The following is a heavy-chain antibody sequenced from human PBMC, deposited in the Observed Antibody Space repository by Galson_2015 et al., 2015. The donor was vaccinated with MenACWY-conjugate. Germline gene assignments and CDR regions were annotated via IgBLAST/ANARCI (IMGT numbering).Heavy chain of an antibody. CDR2: IYHTGIT. V-gene: IGHV4-59*01. Sequence: LSLTCTVSGGSISTFYWSWIRQSPGKGLEWIGYIYHTGITYYNPSFKSRVSISVDTAMDQFSLKVNSVTPADTAVYFCARAGGWVGTANYWGQGILVTVSS. D-gene: IGHD4-23*01. CDR1: GGSISTFY. J-gene: IGHJ4*02. CDR3: ARAGGWVGTANY.